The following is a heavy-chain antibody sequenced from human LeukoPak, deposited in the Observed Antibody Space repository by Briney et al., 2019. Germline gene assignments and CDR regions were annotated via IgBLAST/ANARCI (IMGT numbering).Heavy chain of an antibody. CDR1: GLTFGSYA. CDR3: AKDRFSEMEWLLYSDH. J-gene: IGHJ4*02. V-gene: IGHV3-23*01. Sequence: GGSLRLSCAASGLTFGSYAMSWVRQAPGKGLEWVSAISGSGGRTYYADSVKGRFTISRDNTKNTLYLQMNSLRAEDTAVYYCAKDRFSEMEWLLYSDHWGQGTLVTVSS. CDR2: ISGSGGRT. D-gene: IGHD3-3*01.